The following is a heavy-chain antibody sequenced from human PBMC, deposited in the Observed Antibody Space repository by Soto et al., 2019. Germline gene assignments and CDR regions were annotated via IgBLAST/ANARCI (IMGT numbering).Heavy chain of an antibody. V-gene: IGHV1-3*01. D-gene: IGHD1-1*01. Sequence: QVQLVQSGAEVKKPGASVKVSCKASGYTFTSYAMHWVRQAPGQRLEWMGWINAGNGNTKYSQKFQGRVTITRDTFASTAYMDLSSLRSEDTAVYYCARGRTPDGISEVYWFDPWGQGTLVTVSS. CDR3: ARGRTPDGISEVYWFDP. CDR1: GYTFTSYA. CDR2: INAGNGNT. J-gene: IGHJ5*02.